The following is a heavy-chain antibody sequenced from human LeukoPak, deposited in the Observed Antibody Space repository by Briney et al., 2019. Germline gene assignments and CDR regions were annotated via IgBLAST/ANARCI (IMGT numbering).Heavy chain of an antibody. Sequence: GGSLRLSCAASGFTLSNYAMHWVRQAPGKGLEWVAFIRYDGSNKYYADSVKGRFSISRDNSKNTLYLQMNSLRAEDTAVYYCATVYTMVQGVTDFDYWGQGTLVTVSS. CDR1: GFTLSNYA. J-gene: IGHJ4*02. CDR3: ATVYTMVQGVTDFDY. CDR2: IRYDGSNK. D-gene: IGHD3-10*01. V-gene: IGHV3-30*02.